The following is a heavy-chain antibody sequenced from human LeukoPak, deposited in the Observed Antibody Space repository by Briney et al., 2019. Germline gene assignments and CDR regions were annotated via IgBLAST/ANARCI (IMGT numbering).Heavy chain of an antibody. CDR2: ITGSGDTT. CDR3: AKWGDYDILTGYYVSDF. Sequence: GSLRLSCAASGFIFRNYAMSWVRQAPGKGLEWVSAITGSGDTTYYADSVKGRFTVSRDNSKNTLYVEMNTLRAEDMAVYYCAKWGDYDILTGYYVSDFWGQGTLVTVSS. J-gene: IGHJ4*02. V-gene: IGHV3-23*01. CDR1: GFIFRNYA. D-gene: IGHD3-9*01.